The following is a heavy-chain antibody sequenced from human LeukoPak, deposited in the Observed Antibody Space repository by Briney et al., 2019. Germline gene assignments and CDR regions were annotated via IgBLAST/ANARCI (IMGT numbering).Heavy chain of an antibody. CDR3: ARDSSVTLSFDY. CDR2: ISTNGGGT. D-gene: IGHD3-9*01. CDR1: GFTFSTYA. Sequence: GGSLRLSCAASGFTFSTYAMHWVRQTPGKGLEYVSAISTNGGGTYYANSVKGRFTISRDNSKNTLYLQMNSLRAEDTAVYYCARDSSVTLSFDYWGQGTLVTVSS. V-gene: IGHV3-64*01. J-gene: IGHJ4*02.